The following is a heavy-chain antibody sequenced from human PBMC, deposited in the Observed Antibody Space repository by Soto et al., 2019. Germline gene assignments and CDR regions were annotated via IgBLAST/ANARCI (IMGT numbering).Heavy chain of an antibody. D-gene: IGHD2-2*01. V-gene: IGHV3-11*01. J-gene: IGHJ3*02. Sequence: GGSLRLSCVASGFTFSDYYMSWIRQAPGKGLEWVSHISSGGSDKYHADSVKGRFTISRDNAKKSLYLQTNSLRAEDTAVYYCARDLGGYCSSTSCLDAFDIWGQGTMVTVSS. CDR3: ARDLGGYCSSTSCLDAFDI. CDR1: GFTFSDYY. CDR2: ISSGGSDK.